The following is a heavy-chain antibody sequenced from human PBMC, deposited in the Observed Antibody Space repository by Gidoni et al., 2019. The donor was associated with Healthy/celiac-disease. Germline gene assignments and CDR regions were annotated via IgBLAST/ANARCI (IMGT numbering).Heavy chain of an antibody. CDR3: ARDRARLGELSSPLDY. Sequence: QVQLVQSGAEVKKPGASVKVSCKASGYTFTSYAMHWVRQAPGQRLEWMGWINAGNGNTKYSQKFQGRVTITRDTSASTAYMELSSLRSEDTAVYYCARDRARLGELSSPLDYWGQGTLVTVSS. CDR1: GYTFTSYA. D-gene: IGHD3-16*02. V-gene: IGHV1-3*01. CDR2: INAGNGNT. J-gene: IGHJ4*02.